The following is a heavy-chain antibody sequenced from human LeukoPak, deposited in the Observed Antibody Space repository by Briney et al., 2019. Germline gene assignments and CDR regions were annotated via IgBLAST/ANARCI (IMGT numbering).Heavy chain of an antibody. CDR2: TYINGNT. CDR3: ARTARVFDY. Sequence: PSETLSLRCAVSGFSITNMYWSWIRQPPGKGLEVVGYTYINGNTNYNPSLKSRGNISLDTSKNQLSLKMTSVTAADTAVYYCARTARVFDYWGQGTLVTVSS. CDR1: GFSITNMY. J-gene: IGHJ4*02. D-gene: IGHD5-18*01. V-gene: IGHV4-4*09.